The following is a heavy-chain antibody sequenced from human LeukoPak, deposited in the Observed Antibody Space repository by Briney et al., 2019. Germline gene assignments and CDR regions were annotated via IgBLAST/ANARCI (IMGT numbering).Heavy chain of an antibody. CDR2: IYSGGST. V-gene: IGHV3-66*01. CDR1: GFTVSSNY. Sequence: GGSLRLSCAASGFTVSSNYMSWVRQAPGKGLEWVSVIYSGGSTYYADSVKGRFTISRDNSKNTLYLQMNSLRAEDTAVYYCARDRGCSGGSCNDAFDIWGQGTMVTVSS. D-gene: IGHD2-15*01. CDR3: ARDRGCSGGSCNDAFDI. J-gene: IGHJ3*02.